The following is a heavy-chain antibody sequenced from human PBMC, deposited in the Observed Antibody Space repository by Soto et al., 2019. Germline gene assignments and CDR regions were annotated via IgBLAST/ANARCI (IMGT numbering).Heavy chain of an antibody. CDR2: IKQDGSEK. Sequence: GGSLRLSCAASGFTFSSYWMSWVRQAPGKGLEWVANIKQDGSEKYYVDSVKGRVTISADNSINTAYLHLLNLKASDTAIYYCTKGATSPFGSWGQGTRVTVSS. CDR3: TKGATSPFGS. V-gene: IGHV3-7*03. D-gene: IGHD3-16*01. J-gene: IGHJ4*02. CDR1: GFTFSSYW.